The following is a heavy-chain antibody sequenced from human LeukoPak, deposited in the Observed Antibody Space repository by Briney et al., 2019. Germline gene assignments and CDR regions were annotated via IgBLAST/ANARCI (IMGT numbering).Heavy chain of an antibody. J-gene: IGHJ4*02. CDR3: ARAITGGAAAGFDY. V-gene: IGHV3-48*03. CDR1: GFTFSSYE. CDR2: ISSSGSSSGRII. Sequence: GGSLRLSCAASGFTFSSYEMNWVRQAPGKGLEGVSYISSSGSSSGRIIDYADSVKGRFTISRDNAKNSLYLQMNSLRAEDTAVYYCARAITGGAAAGFDYWGQGTLVTDSS. D-gene: IGHD6-13*01.